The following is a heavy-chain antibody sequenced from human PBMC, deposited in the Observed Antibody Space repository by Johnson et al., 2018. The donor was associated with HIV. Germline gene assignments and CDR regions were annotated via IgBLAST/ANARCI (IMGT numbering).Heavy chain of an antibody. CDR2: ISYDGSNK. J-gene: IGHJ3*02. CDR1: GFTFSSYW. D-gene: IGHD6-6*01. V-gene: IGHV3-30*03. Sequence: QVQLVESGGGVVQPGGSLRLSCAASGFTFSSYWMSWVRQAPGKGLAWVAVISYDGSNKYYADSVKGRFTISRDNSKNTLHLQMNSLRAEDTAVYYCARDTSIAAARAFDIWGQGTMVTVSS. CDR3: ARDTSIAAARAFDI.